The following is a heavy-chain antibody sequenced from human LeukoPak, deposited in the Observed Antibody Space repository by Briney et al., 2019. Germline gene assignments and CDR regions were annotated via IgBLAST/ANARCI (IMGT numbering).Heavy chain of an antibody. CDR1: GGSISSGDYY. CDR2: IYYSGST. CDR3: ARAKRGGFDP. D-gene: IGHD3-16*01. V-gene: IGHV4-30-4*08. Sequence: SETLSLTCTVSGGSISSGDYYWSWIRQPPGKGLEWIGYIYYSGSTYYNPSLKSRVTISVDRSKNQFSLKLSSVTAADTAVYYCARAKRGGFDPWGQGTLVTVSS. J-gene: IGHJ5*02.